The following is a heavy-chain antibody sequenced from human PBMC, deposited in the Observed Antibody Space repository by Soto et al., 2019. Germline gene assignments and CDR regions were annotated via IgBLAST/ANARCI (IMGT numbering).Heavy chain of an antibody. CDR1: GFTFSSYA. Sequence: GGSLRLSCAASGFTFSSYAMHWVRQAPGKGLEWVAVISYDGSNKYYADSVKGRFTISRDNSKNTLYLQMNSLRAEDTAVYYCARTYRIQLWLIPFDYWGQGTLVNVSS. V-gene: IGHV3-30-3*01. J-gene: IGHJ4*02. D-gene: IGHD5-18*01. CDR3: ARTYRIQLWLIPFDY. CDR2: ISYDGSNK.